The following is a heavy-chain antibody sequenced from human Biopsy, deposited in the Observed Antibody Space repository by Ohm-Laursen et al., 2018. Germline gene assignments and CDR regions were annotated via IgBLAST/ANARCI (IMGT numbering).Heavy chain of an antibody. CDR1: GYSFSTYD. CDR3: ARGYSRRVSIFEASIYWFDT. D-gene: IGHD6-6*01. Sequence: PVKVSCKASGYSFSTYDVNWVRQARGQGLEWMGWMIPSSGKTGYAQRFQGRVTLTMNTSISTAYMELSGLRSEDTAVYFCARGYSRRVSIFEASIYWFDTWGQGTLVTVSS. J-gene: IGHJ5*02. V-gene: IGHV1-8*01. CDR2: MIPSSGKT.